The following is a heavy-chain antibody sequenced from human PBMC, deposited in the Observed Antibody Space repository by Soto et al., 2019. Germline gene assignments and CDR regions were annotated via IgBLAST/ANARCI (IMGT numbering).Heavy chain of an antibody. D-gene: IGHD6-13*01. CDR1: GFTFSSYG. Sequence: GVSLRLSCAASGFTFSSYGMHWVRQAPGKGLEWVAVISYDGSNKYYADSVKGRFTISRDNSKNTLYLQMNSLRAEDTAVYYCAKDSGQQLVRGYYYYGMDVWGQGTTVTVSS. J-gene: IGHJ6*02. CDR2: ISYDGSNK. V-gene: IGHV3-30*18. CDR3: AKDSGQQLVRGYYYYGMDV.